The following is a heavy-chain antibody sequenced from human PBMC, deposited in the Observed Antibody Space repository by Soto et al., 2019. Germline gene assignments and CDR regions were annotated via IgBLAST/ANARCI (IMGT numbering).Heavy chain of an antibody. CDR3: AKLVAAAGRGSRQFARKQFDY. CDR2: ISYDGSNK. D-gene: IGHD6-13*01. V-gene: IGHV3-30*18. CDR1: GFTFSSYG. Sequence: QVQLVESGGGVVQPGRSLRLSCAASGFTFSSYGMHWVRQAPGKGLEWVAVISYDGSNKYYADSVKGRFTISRDNSKNTLYLQMNSLRAEDTAVYYCAKLVAAAGRGSRQFARKQFDYWGQGTLVTVSS. J-gene: IGHJ4*02.